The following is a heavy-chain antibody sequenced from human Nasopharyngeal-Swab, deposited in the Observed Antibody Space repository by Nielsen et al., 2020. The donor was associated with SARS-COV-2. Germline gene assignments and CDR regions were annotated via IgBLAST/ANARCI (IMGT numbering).Heavy chain of an antibody. CDR3: ARDLTKSIAVPGNYYYGMDV. CDR2: INPSGGST. Sequence: ASLQVSCKASGYTFTSYYMHWVRQAPGQGLEWMGIINPSGGSTSYAQKFQGRVTMTRDTSTSTVYIELSSLRSEDTAVYYCARDLTKSIAVPGNYYYGMDVWGQGTTVTVCS. V-gene: IGHV1-46*01. CDR1: GYTFTSYY. D-gene: IGHD6-19*01. J-gene: IGHJ6*02.